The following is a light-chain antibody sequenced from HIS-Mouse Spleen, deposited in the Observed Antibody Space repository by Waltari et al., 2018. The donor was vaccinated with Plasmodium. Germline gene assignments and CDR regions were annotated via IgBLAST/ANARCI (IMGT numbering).Light chain of an antibody. Sequence: QSALTQPASVSGSPGQSLPISCPGTSSDVGSYNLVSWYQQHPGKAPKLMIYEGSKRPSGVSKRFSGSKSGNTASLTISGLQAEDEADYYCCSYAGSSTFVVFGGGTKLTVL. J-gene: IGLJ2*01. CDR2: EGS. V-gene: IGLV2-23*03. CDR3: CSYAGSSTFVV. CDR1: SSDVGSYNL.